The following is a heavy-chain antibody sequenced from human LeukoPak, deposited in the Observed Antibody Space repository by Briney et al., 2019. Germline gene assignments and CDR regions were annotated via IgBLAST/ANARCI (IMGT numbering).Heavy chain of an antibody. V-gene: IGHV3-30-3*01. D-gene: IGHD3-16*01. CDR1: GFTFSSYA. CDR3: ARIPGGYYYAMDV. J-gene: IGHJ6*02. CDR2: ISYDGSNK. Sequence: GGSLRLSCAASGFTFSSYAMHWVRQAPGKGLEWVAVISYDGSNKYYADSVKGRFTISRDNAKNSLYLQMNSLRDEDTAVYYCARIPGGYYYAMDVWGQGTTVTVSS.